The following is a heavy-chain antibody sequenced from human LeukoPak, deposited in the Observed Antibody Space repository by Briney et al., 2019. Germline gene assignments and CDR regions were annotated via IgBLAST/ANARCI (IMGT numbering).Heavy chain of an antibody. CDR1: GFTFSNYA. CDR3: NRPRGDYYYKYYMDV. J-gene: IGHJ6*03. CDR2: FSSSDDTT. Sequence: GGSPRLSCAASGFTFSNYAMSWVRQAPGKGLQWVSGFSSSDDTTYYADSVRGRFTISRDNSKNTLYLQMNSLRAEDTAIYYCNRPRGDYYYKYYMDVWGKGTTVTVSS. D-gene: IGHD3-16*01. V-gene: IGHV3-23*01.